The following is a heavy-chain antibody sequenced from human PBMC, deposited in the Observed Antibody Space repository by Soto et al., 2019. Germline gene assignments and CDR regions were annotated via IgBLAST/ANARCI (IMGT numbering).Heavy chain of an antibody. Sequence: SVKVSCKASGGTFSSYAISWVRQAPGQGLEWMGGIIPIFGTANYAQKFQGRVTITADKSTSTAYMELSSLRSEDTAVYYCAKALVATIQNWFDPWGQGTLVTVSS. CDR2: IIPIFGTA. CDR3: AKALVATIQNWFDP. V-gene: IGHV1-69*06. J-gene: IGHJ5*02. CDR1: GGTFSSYA. D-gene: IGHD5-12*01.